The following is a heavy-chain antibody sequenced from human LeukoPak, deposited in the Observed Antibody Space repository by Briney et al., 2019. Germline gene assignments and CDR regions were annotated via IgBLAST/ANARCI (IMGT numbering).Heavy chain of an antibody. CDR1: GGSISSGGYS. CDR2: IYHSGST. J-gene: IGHJ4*02. CDR3: ARASSNYYYYFDY. Sequence: SQTLSLTCAVSGGSISSGGYSWSWIRQPPGKGLEWIGYIYHSGSTYYNPSLKSRVTISVDKSKNQFSLKLRSVTAADTAVYYCARASSNYYYYFDYWGQGTLVTVSS. D-gene: IGHD3-22*01. V-gene: IGHV4-30-2*01.